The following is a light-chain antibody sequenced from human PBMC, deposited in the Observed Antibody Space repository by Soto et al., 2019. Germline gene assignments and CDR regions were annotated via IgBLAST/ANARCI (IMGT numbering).Light chain of an antibody. V-gene: IGKV3-20*01. CDR3: QQYGKLPRT. CDR1: QSVMSNY. CDR2: GAS. J-gene: IGKJ5*01. Sequence: EIVLPQSPGTQSLSPGERATLSCRASQSVMSNYVAWYHQKPGQAPRLLISGASTRAAGIPDRFSGSGSGTDVTLTISSLEPEDFAVYDCQQYGKLPRTFGQGTRLENK.